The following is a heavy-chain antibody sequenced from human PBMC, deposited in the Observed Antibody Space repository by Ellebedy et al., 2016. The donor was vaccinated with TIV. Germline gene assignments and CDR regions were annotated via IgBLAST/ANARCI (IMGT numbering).Heavy chain of an antibody. CDR1: GFTFSNYW. Sequence: GGSLRLSCAASGFTFSNYWMTWVRQAPGKGLEWVANIKQDGSEKYYVDSVKGRFSISRDNVKNSMYLQMNSLRDEDTAVYYCARDQWLGRAYYFDYWGRGTLLTVTS. D-gene: IGHD6-19*01. J-gene: IGHJ4*02. V-gene: IGHV3-7*01. CDR2: IKQDGSEK. CDR3: ARDQWLGRAYYFDY.